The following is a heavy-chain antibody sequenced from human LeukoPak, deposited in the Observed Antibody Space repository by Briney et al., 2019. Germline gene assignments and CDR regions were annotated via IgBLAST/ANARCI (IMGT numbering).Heavy chain of an antibody. CDR3: ARDGYCSGGSCYFLAPFDY. CDR1: GYTFTSYG. Sequence: GASVKVSCKASGYTFTSYGISWVRQAPGQGLEWMGWISAYNGNTNYTQKIQGRVTMTTDTSTSTAYMELRSLRSDDTAVYYCARDGYCSGGSCYFLAPFDYWGQGTLVTVSS. CDR2: ISAYNGNT. V-gene: IGHV1-18*01. D-gene: IGHD2-15*01. J-gene: IGHJ4*02.